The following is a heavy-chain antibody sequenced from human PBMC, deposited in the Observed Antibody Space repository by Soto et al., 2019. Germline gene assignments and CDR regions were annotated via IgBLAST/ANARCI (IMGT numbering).Heavy chain of an antibody. CDR3: ASGSYYFDY. V-gene: IGHV3-30-3*01. Sequence: VQLLESGGGLVQPGGSLRLSCAASGFTFSSYAMHWVRQAPGKGLEWVAVISYDGSNKYYADSVKGRFTISRDNSKNTLYLQMNSLRAEDTAVYYCASGSYYFDYWGQGTLVTVSS. J-gene: IGHJ4*02. D-gene: IGHD1-26*01. CDR2: ISYDGSNK. CDR1: GFTFSSYA.